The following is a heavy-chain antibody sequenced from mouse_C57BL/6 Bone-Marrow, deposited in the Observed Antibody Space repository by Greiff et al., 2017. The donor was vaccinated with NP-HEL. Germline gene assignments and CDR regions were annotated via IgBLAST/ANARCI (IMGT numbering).Heavy chain of an antibody. CDR2: IDPNSGGT. D-gene: IGHD1-1*01. CDR1: GYTFTSYW. CDR3: ARRGGFPYGSSLYWYFDV. Sequence: VQLQQPGAELVKPGASVKLSCKASGYTFTSYWMHWVKQRPGRGLEWIGRIDPNSGGTKYNEKFKSKATLTVDKPSSTAYMQLSSLTSEDSAVYDCARRGGFPYGSSLYWYFDVWGTGTTVTVSS. V-gene: IGHV1-72*01. J-gene: IGHJ1*03.